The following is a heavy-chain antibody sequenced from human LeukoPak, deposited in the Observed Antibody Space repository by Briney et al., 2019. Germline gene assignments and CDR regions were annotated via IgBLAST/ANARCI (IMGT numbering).Heavy chain of an antibody. J-gene: IGHJ4*02. V-gene: IGHV3-23*01. CDR2: ISGSGGST. CDR1: GFTFSSYA. Sequence: GGSLRLSCAASGFTFSSYAMSWVRQAPGKGLEWVSAISGSGGSTYYADSVKGRFTISRDNSKNTLYLQMNSLRAEDTAVYYCAKGYYDFWSGYQHQFDYWGQGTLVTVSS. D-gene: IGHD3-3*01. CDR3: AKGYYDFWSGYQHQFDY.